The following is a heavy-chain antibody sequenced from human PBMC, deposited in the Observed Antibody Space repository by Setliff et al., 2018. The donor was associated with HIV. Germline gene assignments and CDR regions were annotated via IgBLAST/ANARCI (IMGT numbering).Heavy chain of an antibody. V-gene: IGHV4-34*01. D-gene: IGHD2-8*02. Sequence: SETLSLTCAVYYSGSFNNYFWSWIRQSPERGLEWLGEVNHGGNINYNPSLQSRVTVSVDTSKIHFSLKVTSVTVADTAVYYCATRRGDSWSFDFWGQGTPVTV. J-gene: IGHJ4*02. CDR2: VNHGGNI. CDR3: ATRRGDSWSFDF. CDR1: SGSFNNYF.